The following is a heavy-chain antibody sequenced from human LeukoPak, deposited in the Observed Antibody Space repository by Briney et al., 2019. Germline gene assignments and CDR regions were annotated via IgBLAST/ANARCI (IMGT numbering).Heavy chain of an antibody. CDR3: ASLRERSYYARGFDY. J-gene: IGHJ4*02. Sequence: SETLSLTCTVSGASISRYYWSWIRQPPGKALEWIGHISYRGSTNYNPSLNSRVTVSVDTSQSQFSLKLSSVTAADTAVYFCASLRERSYYARGFDYWGQGTLVTVSS. CDR2: ISYRGST. V-gene: IGHV4-59*01. CDR1: GASISRYY. D-gene: IGHD4-11*01.